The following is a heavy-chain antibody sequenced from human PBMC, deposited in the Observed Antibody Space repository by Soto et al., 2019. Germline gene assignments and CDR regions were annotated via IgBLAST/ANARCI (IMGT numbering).Heavy chain of an antibody. CDR3: ARVHSSSSYRFDP. V-gene: IGHV4-59*01. Sequence: SETLSLTCTVSGGSISSYYWSWIRQPPGKGLEWIGYIYYSGSTNYNPSLKSRVTISVDTSKNQFSLKLSSVTTADTAVYYCARVHSSSSYRFDPWGQGTLVTVSS. J-gene: IGHJ5*02. CDR2: IYYSGST. D-gene: IGHD6-6*01. CDR1: GGSISSYY.